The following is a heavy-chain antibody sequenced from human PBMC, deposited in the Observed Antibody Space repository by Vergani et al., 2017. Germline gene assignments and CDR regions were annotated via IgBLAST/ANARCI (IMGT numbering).Heavy chain of an antibody. CDR2: VEDSGYF. CDR1: GGSLSGYY. J-gene: IGHJ4*02. D-gene: IGHD2-2*02. Sequence: QVQLQESGPGLVRPSETLSLTCTVSGGSLSGYYWNWIRQTPGEGLEWIGYVEDSGYFNYNPSLKTRVSMSSDTSNNQFSLKLRSVTLADTAVYYCARTIGHCSNSNCYNLAYWGQGTLVTVSS. CDR3: ARTIGHCSNSNCYNLAY. V-gene: IGHV4-59*01.